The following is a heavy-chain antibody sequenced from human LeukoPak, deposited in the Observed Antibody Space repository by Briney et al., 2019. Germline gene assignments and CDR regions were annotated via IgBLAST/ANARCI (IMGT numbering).Heavy chain of an antibody. Sequence: SETLSLTCTVSGGSISSYYWSWIRQPPGKGLEWIGYIYYSGSTNHNPSLKSRVTISVDKSKIHFSLKLTSVTAADTAVYYCARHPTAYSSSFDYWGQGTLVTVSS. V-gene: IGHV4-59*08. CDR3: ARHPTAYSSSFDY. CDR2: IYYSGST. J-gene: IGHJ4*02. D-gene: IGHD6-13*01. CDR1: GGSISSYY.